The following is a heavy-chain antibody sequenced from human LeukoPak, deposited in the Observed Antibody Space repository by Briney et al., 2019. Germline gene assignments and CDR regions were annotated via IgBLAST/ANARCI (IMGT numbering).Heavy chain of an antibody. CDR2: ISAYNGNT. Sequence: ASVKVSCKASGYTFTSYGISWVRQAPGQGLEWMGWISAYNGNTNYAQKLQGRVTMTTDTSTSTAYMELRSLRSDDTAVYYCARARGITIFGVVNNAKYKWFDPWGQGTLVTVSS. V-gene: IGHV1-18*01. D-gene: IGHD3-3*01. CDR1: GYTFTSYG. J-gene: IGHJ5*02. CDR3: ARARGITIFGVVNNAKYKWFDP.